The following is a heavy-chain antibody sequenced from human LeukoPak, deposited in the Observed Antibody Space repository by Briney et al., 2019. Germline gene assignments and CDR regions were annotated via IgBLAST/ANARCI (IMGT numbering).Heavy chain of an antibody. CDR3: ARHQTIFGVAHSTNDY. CDR1: GYIFTSYW. J-gene: IGHJ4*02. CDR2: IYPGDSDT. D-gene: IGHD3-3*01. V-gene: IGHV5-51*01. Sequence: GESLKISCKGSGYIFTSYWIGWVRQLPGKGLEWMGIIYPGDSDTRYSPSFQGQVTISADKSISTAYLQWSSLEASDTAMYYCARHQTIFGVAHSTNDYWGQGTLVTVSS.